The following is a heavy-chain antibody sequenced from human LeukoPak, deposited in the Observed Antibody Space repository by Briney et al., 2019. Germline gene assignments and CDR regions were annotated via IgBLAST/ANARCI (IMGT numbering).Heavy chain of an antibody. CDR1: GGSFSGYY. D-gene: IGHD2-2*01. Sequence: SETLSLTCAVYGGSFSGYYWSWIRQPPGKGLEWIGYIYYSGSTYYNPSLKSRVTISVDTSKNQFSLKLSSVTAADTAVYYCASSGPAAALFDYWGQGTLVTVSS. J-gene: IGHJ4*02. CDR3: ASSGPAAALFDY. V-gene: IGHV4-34*09. CDR2: IYYSGST.